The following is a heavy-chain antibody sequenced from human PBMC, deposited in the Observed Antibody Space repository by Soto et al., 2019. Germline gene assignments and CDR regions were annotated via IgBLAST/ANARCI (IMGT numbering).Heavy chain of an antibody. CDR2: IYNSGSI. J-gene: IGHJ4*02. V-gene: IGHV3-66*01. D-gene: IGHD1-26*01. Sequence: SLRLSCAASGFNVSTNYMSWVRQAPGKGLEWVSVIYNSGSIYYADSVKGRFTISRDNSKNTIYLQMSSLGVEDTAVYYCVLLALGKFDNWGQGTLVTVSS. CDR1: GFNVSTNY. CDR3: VLLALGKFDN.